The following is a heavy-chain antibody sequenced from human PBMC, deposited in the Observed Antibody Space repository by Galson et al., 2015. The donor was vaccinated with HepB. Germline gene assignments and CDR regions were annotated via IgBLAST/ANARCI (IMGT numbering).Heavy chain of an antibody. V-gene: IGHV1-69*13. CDR1: GGTFSSYA. CDR2: IIPIFGTA. D-gene: IGHD1-1*01. J-gene: IGHJ5*02. CDR3: ARVLREERFQLPHNWFDP. Sequence: SVKVSCKASGGTFSSYAISWVRQAPGQGLEWMGGIIPIFGTANYAQKFQGRVTITADESTSTADMELSSLRSEDTAVYYCARVLREERFQLPHNWFDPWGQGTLVTVSS.